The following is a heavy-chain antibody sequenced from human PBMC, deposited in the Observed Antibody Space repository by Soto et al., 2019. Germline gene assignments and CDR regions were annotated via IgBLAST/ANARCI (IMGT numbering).Heavy chain of an antibody. V-gene: IGHV3-30-3*01. CDR2: ISYDGSNK. CDR1: GFTFSSYA. CDR3: ARGDREDIAVVVGARPVEYGVDV. D-gene: IGHD2-15*01. J-gene: IGHJ6*02. Sequence: QVQLVGSGGGVVQPGRSLRLSCAASGFTFSSYAMHWVRQAPGKGLECVAGISYDGSNKFYRDSVTGRFTISRDNSKNTLYLQINSLRYEDTAVYYCARGDREDIAVVVGARPVEYGVDVWGQGTTVTVSS.